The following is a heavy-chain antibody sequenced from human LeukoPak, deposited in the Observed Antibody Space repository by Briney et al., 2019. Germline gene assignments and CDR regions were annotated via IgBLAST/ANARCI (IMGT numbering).Heavy chain of an antibody. V-gene: IGHV4-61*05. CDR1: GGSISSSIYY. CDR2: IYYSGST. Sequence: SSETLFLTCTVSGGSISSSIYYWDWIRQPPGKGLEWIGYIYYSGSTNYNPSLKSRVTISVDTSKNQFSLKLSSVTAADTAVYYCARQGKDYYYYYGMDVWGQGTTVTVSS. CDR3: ARQGKDYYYYYGMDV. J-gene: IGHJ6*02.